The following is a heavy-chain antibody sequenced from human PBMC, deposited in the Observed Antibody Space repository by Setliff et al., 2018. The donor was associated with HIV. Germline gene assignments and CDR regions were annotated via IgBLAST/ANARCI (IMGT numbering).Heavy chain of an antibody. V-gene: IGHV4-39*07. D-gene: IGHD3-10*01. CDR3: ARGVSGSGSYIG. CDR2: IYYSGST. Sequence: PSETLSLTCTVSGGSISSSSYYWGWIRQPPGKGLEWIGSIYYSGSTNYNPSLKSRVAMSVDTSNNQFSLKLSSVTAADTAVYYCARGVSGSGSYIGWGQGTLVTVSS. J-gene: IGHJ4*02. CDR1: GGSISSSSYY.